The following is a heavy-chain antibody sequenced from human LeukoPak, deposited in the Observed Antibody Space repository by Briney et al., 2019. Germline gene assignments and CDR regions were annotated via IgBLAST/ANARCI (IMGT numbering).Heavy chain of an antibody. CDR1: GFTFSSYA. Sequence: GGSLRLSCAASGFTFSSYAMQWVRQAPGKGLEWVALISYDGNNKYYADSVKGRFTISRDNSKNTLYLQMNSLRAEDTAVYYCARDRYYDILTGSHDAFDIWGQGTMVTVSS. CDR2: ISYDGNNK. V-gene: IGHV3-30-3*01. D-gene: IGHD3-9*01. CDR3: ARDRYYDILTGSHDAFDI. J-gene: IGHJ3*02.